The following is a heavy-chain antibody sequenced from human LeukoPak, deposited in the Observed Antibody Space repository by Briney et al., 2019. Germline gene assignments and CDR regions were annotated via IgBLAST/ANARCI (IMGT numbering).Heavy chain of an antibody. Sequence: SETLSLTCAVSGGSISSGGYSWSWIRQPPGKGLEWIGYIYYSGSTYYNPSLKSRVTISVDTSKNQFSLKLSSVTAADTAVYYCARVNYVYYYYYMDVWGKGTTVTVSS. D-gene: IGHD1-7*01. CDR3: ARVNYVYYYYYMDV. CDR2: IYYSGST. V-gene: IGHV4-30-4*07. CDR1: GGSISSGGYS. J-gene: IGHJ6*03.